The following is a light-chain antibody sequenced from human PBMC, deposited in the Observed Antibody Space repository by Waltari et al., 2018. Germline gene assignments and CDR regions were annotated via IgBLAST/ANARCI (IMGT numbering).Light chain of an antibody. J-gene: IGLJ2*01. CDR1: TSDIVGYRR. Sequence: QSALTQPPSVSGSPGQSVTISCTGTTSDIVGYRRIPWYQQATGTAPKILIFDVSNRPSGVPDRFSGAKSGNTASLTISDLQAEDESHYYCAAWTDTSKIVFGGGTRVTVL. CDR2: DVS. CDR3: AAWTDTSKIV. V-gene: IGLV2-18*02.